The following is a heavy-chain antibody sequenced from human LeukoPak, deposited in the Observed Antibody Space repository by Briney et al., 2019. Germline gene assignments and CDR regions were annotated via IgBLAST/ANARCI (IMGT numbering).Heavy chain of an antibody. J-gene: IGHJ3*02. D-gene: IGHD3-22*01. CDR3: ARSPAPTEYYYDSSGYTQRAFDI. CDR2: IIPILGIA. CDR1: GATFSSYT. Sequence: ASVNLSFTASGATFSSYTISWVRQAPGQGLELMGSIIPILGIANYAQKFQGRVTITADKSTSTAYMELSSLRSEDTAVYYCARSPAPTEYYYDSSGYTQRAFDIWGQGTMVTVSS. V-gene: IGHV1-69*02.